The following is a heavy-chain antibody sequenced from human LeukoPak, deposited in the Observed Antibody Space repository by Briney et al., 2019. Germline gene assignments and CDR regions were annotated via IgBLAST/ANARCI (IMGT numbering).Heavy chain of an antibody. J-gene: IGHJ6*02. V-gene: IGHV1-18*01. D-gene: IGHD2-15*01. CDR1: GGTFSSYA. CDR2: ISAYNGNT. CDR3: ARDPPRIVVVVAATNYYGMDV. Sequence: ASVKVSCKASGGTFSSYAISWVRQAPGQGLEWMGWISAYNGNTNYAQKLQGRVTMTTDTSTSTAYMELRSLRSDDTAVYYCARDPPRIVVVVAATNYYGMDVWGQGTTVTVSS.